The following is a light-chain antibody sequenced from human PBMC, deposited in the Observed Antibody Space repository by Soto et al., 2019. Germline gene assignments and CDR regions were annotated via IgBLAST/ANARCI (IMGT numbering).Light chain of an antibody. CDR3: CSYTGSYSYV. V-gene: IGLV2-11*01. CDR1: SSDVGGYSY. J-gene: IGLJ1*01. CDR2: DVT. Sequence: QSVLTQPHSVSGSPGQSVTISCTGTSSDVGGYSYVSWYQQHPGKAPQLIIYDVTERPSGVPGRFSGSKSGNTASLTISGLQAEDEADYYCCSYTGSYSYVFGIGTKLTVL.